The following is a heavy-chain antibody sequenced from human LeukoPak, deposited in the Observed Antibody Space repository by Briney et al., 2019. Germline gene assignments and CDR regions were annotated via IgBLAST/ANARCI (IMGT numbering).Heavy chain of an antibody. V-gene: IGHV3-7*04. CDR2: INQDGSAN. CDR3: VRGGGNFDY. Sequence: GRSLRLSCAASGFTFNIYWMTWVRQAPGKGLEWVANINQDGSANYYVDSVQGRFTISRDNAKNSLYLQMNSLRAEDTPLYYCVRGGGNFDYWGQGTLVTVSS. D-gene: IGHD1-26*01. CDR1: GFTFNIYW. J-gene: IGHJ4*02.